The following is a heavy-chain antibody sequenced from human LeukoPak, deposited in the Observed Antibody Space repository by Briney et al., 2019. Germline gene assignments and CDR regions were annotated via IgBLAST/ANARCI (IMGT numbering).Heavy chain of an antibody. Sequence: SETLSLTCTVSGGSISSYYWSWIRQPPGKGLEWIGYIYYSGSTNYNPSLKSRVTISVDTSKNQFSLKLSSVTAADTAVYYCARGAGGFGPLHYWGQGTLVTVSS. V-gene: IGHV4-59*01. J-gene: IGHJ4*02. D-gene: IGHD3-10*01. CDR3: ARGAGGFGPLHY. CDR1: GGSISSYY. CDR2: IYYSGST.